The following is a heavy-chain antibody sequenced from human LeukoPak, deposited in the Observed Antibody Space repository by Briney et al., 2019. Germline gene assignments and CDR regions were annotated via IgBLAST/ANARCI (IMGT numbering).Heavy chain of an antibody. Sequence: SGPTLINPTPPLTLTCTFSGFSLSTSGMCVSWIRQPPGKALEWLSLIDWDDDKYYSTSLKTRLTISKDTSKNQVVLTMTNMDPVDTATYYCARIRTPYGSGSYYNFDWGQGTLVTVSS. CDR1: GFSLSTSGMC. V-gene: IGHV2-70*01. D-gene: IGHD3-10*01. CDR2: IDWDDDK. CDR3: ARIRTPYGSGSYYNFD. J-gene: IGHJ4*02.